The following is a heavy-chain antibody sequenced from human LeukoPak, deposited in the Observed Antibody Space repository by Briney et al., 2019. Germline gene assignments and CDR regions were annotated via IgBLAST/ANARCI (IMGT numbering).Heavy chain of an antibody. D-gene: IGHD1-26*01. CDR1: GHSFTNHW. J-gene: IGHJ4*02. CDR3: ARLLEGELTPFDY. CDR2: INLGDSET. Sequence: GESLKISCEASGHSFTNHWIGWVRQMPGKGLEWMGIINLGDSETQYSPSFQGQVTISADKSISTAYLQWSSLKASDTAMYYCARLLEGELTPFDYWGQGTLVTVSS. V-gene: IGHV5-51*01.